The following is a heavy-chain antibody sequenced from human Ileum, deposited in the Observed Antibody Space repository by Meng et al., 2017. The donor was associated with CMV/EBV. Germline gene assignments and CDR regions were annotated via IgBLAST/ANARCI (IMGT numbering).Heavy chain of an antibody. CDR1: GEPLNGFF. Sequence: QVQVLQWGAGLLKPSETLSLTCAVSGEPLNGFFCSWIRQPPGRGLEWIGEVNNRGRTNYNPSLKSRLTISIDTSKRQLSLMVTSVTAADSAIYYCASGRLQFTPSALQHWGPGTLVTVSS. CDR3: ASGRLQFTPSALQH. CDR2: VNNRGRT. V-gene: IGHV4-34*02. D-gene: IGHD5-24*01. J-gene: IGHJ1*01.